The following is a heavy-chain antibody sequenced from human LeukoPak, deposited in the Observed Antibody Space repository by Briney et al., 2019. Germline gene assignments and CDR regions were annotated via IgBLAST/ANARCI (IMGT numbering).Heavy chain of an antibody. CDR1: GFTFSSYA. J-gene: IGHJ5*02. CDR2: ISGSGGST. CDR3: AKEYYSDSSGPYDP. V-gene: IGHV3-23*01. Sequence: GGSLRLSCAASGFTFSSYAMSWVRQVPGKGLEWVSAISGSGGSTYYADSVKGRFIISRDNSKNTLYLQMNSLRAEDTAVYYCAKEYYSDSSGPYDPWGQGTLVTVSS. D-gene: IGHD3-22*01.